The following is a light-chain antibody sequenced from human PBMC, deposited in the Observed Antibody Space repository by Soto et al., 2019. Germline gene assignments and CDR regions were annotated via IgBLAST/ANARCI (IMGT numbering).Light chain of an antibody. J-gene: IGKJ2*01. Sequence: DVQMTQTPSTLSASVGDRVTITCRASQSVDSWVAWYQQKPGKAPKLLIHDASTLGSGVPSRFSGSGFGTEFTLTIISLQTDDFATHYCQQYNSYFPYTFGQGTTLDFK. V-gene: IGKV1-5*01. CDR3: QQYNSYFPYT. CDR1: QSVDSW. CDR2: DAS.